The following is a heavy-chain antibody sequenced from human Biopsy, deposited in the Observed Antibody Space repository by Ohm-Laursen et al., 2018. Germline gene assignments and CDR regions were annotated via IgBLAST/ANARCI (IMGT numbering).Heavy chain of an antibody. CDR2: ISETSNHF. V-gene: IGHV3-21*01. CDR3: ARDSSRGAREGGMDV. D-gene: IGHD6-6*01. CDR1: GFSVSSYD. J-gene: IGHJ6*02. Sequence: SLRLSCSAFGFSVSSYDTNWVRQAPGKGLEWVSYISETSNHFYDAYSVRGRFTVARNIAKNSLYLQLKSLRVEDTDVYYCARDSSRGAREGGMDVWGQGTPVTVSS.